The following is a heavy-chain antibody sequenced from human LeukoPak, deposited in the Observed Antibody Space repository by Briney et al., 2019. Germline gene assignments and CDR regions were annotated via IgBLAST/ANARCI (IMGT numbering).Heavy chain of an antibody. V-gene: IGHV3-30*18. CDR2: ISYDGSNK. CDR1: GGSFSGYY. J-gene: IGHJ4*02. CDR3: AKDGGYSGYDFPSYFDY. D-gene: IGHD5-12*01. Sequence: LSLTCAVYGGSFSGYYWSWIRQPPGKGLEWVAVISYDGSNKYYADSVKGRFTISRDNSKNTLYLQMNSLRAEDTAVYYCAKDGGYSGYDFPSYFDYWGQGTLVTVSS.